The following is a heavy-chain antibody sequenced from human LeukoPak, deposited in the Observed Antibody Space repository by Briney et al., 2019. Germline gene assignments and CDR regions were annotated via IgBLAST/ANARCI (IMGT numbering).Heavy chain of an antibody. CDR2: INPNSGGT. CDR3: ARAQGVRFLEWFGYFDY. J-gene: IGHJ4*02. CDR1: GYTFTGYY. D-gene: IGHD3-3*01. V-gene: IGHV1-2*02. Sequence: ASVRVSCKASGYTFTGYYMHWVRQAPGQGLEWMGWINPNSGGTNYAQKFQGRVTMTRDTSISTAYMELSRLRSDDTAVYYCARAQGVRFLEWFGYFDYWGQGTLVTVSS.